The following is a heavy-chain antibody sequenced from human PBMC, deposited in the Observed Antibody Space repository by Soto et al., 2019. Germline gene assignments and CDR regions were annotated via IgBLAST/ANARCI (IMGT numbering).Heavy chain of an antibody. CDR2: IYPGDSDT. D-gene: IGHD2-2*01. V-gene: IGHV5-51*01. Sequence: GESLKISCKGSGYSFTSYWIGWVRQMPGKGLGWMGIIYPGDSDTRYSQSFQGQVTISADKSISTAYLQWSSLKASDTAMYYCARLGCSSTSCYYSGMDVWGQGTTVTVSS. CDR1: GYSFTSYW. J-gene: IGHJ6*02. CDR3: ARLGCSSTSCYYSGMDV.